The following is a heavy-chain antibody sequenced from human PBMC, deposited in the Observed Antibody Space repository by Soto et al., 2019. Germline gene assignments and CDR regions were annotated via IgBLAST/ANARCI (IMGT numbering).Heavy chain of an antibody. Sequence: SETLSLTCAVSGGSISTSNWWSWVRQPPGKGLEWIGEVYRTGSTNYNPSLESRLTISVDKSKNQFSLKLTSVTAADTAVYYCARARATIAAAAIFDCWGRGTLVTVSS. CDR3: ARARATIAAAAIFDC. D-gene: IGHD6-13*01. CDR2: VYRTGST. J-gene: IGHJ4*02. V-gene: IGHV4-4*02. CDR1: GGSISTSNW.